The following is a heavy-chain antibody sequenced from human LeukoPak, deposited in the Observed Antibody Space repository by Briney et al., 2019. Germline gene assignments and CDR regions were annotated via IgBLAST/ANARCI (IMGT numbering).Heavy chain of an antibody. V-gene: IGHV4-34*01. CDR2: INHSGSA. CDR1: GGSFTGYH. D-gene: IGHD5-24*01. J-gene: IGHJ3*02. Sequence: SETLSLTCAVYGGSFTGYHWTWIRQPPGKGLQWIGEINHSGSANYNPSLKSRVTLFVDTSKNQFSLRLSSVTATDTAVYFCARGRGWLQIPSDIWGQGTMVTVSS. CDR3: ARGRGWLQIPSDI.